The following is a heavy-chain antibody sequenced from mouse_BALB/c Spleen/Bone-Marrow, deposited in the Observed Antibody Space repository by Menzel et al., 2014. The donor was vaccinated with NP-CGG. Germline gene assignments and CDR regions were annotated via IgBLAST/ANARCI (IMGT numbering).Heavy chain of an antibody. Sequence: VQLQQSGAELVKPGASVKLSCTASGFNIKDTYMHWVKQRPEQGLEWIGRIDPAHGNTKYDPKFQGKATITADTSSNTACLQLSSLTSEDTAVYYCANYYYGYYFDCWGQGTTLTVSS. CDR2: IDPAHGNT. CDR1: GFNIKDTY. D-gene: IGHD1-1*01. J-gene: IGHJ2*01. V-gene: IGHV14-3*02. CDR3: ANYYYGYYFDC.